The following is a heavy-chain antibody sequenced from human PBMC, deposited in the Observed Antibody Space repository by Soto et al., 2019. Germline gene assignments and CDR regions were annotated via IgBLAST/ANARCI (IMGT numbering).Heavy chain of an antibody. Sequence: QVQLQQWGAGLLKSSETLSLTCAVYGGSFSGYYWSWIRQPQGKGLEWIGEINHSGSTNYNPSLKSRVTISVDTAKDQFSLKLSSVTAADTAVYYCARSGLWRGYYKVPFDYWVQGTLVTVSS. CDR1: GGSFSGYY. CDR3: ARSGLWRGYYKVPFDY. CDR2: INHSGST. V-gene: IGHV4-34*01. D-gene: IGHD3-3*01. J-gene: IGHJ4*02.